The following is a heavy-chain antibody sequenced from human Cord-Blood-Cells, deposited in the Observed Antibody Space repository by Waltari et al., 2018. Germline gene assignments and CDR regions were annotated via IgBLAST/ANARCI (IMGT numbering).Heavy chain of an antibody. Sequence: QVQLVQSGAEVKKPGASVKVSCKASGYTFTSYGISWVRQAPGQGLEWMGWSSAYNGNTNYAQKRQGRVTMTTDTSTSTAYMELRSLRSDDTAVYYCATGVINYDYVWGSYRPDAFDIWGQGTMVTVSS. J-gene: IGHJ3*02. D-gene: IGHD3-16*02. CDR1: GYTFTSYG. CDR3: ATGVINYDYVWGSYRPDAFDI. CDR2: SSAYNGNT. V-gene: IGHV1-18*04.